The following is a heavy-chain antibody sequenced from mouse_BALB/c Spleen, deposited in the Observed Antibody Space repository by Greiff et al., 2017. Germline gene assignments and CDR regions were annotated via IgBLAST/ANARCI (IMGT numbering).Heavy chain of an antibody. V-gene: IGHV1S81*02. Sequence: QVQLKESGAELVKPGASVKLSCKASGYTFTSYYMYWVKQRPGQGLEWIGEINPSNGGTNFNEKFKSKATLTVDKSSSTAYMQLSSLTSEDSAVYYCTREGNSFAYWGQGTLVTVSA. J-gene: IGHJ3*01. CDR1: GYTFTSYY. D-gene: IGHD2-1*01. CDR3: TREGNSFAY. CDR2: INPSNGGT.